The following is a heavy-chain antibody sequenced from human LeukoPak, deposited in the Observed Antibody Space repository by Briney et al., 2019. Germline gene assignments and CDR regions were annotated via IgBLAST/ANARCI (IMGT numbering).Heavy chain of an antibody. Sequence: GGSLRLSCAASGFIFSNYAMTWVRQAPGKGLEWVSTISGSDDSTFYADSVRGRFTISRDNSKNTLYLQMNSLRAEDTAVYYCAKSRSGGGSCYNYWGQGTLVTVSS. CDR2: ISGSDDST. J-gene: IGHJ4*02. D-gene: IGHD2-15*01. CDR3: AKSRSGGGSCYNY. V-gene: IGHV3-23*01. CDR1: GFIFSNYA.